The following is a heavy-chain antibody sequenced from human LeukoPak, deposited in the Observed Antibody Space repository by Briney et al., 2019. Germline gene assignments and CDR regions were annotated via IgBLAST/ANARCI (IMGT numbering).Heavy chain of an antibody. CDR2: ISGSGGST. D-gene: IGHD6-13*01. CDR1: GFTFSSYG. Sequence: PGGSLRLSCAASGFTFSSYGMSWVRQAPGKGLEWVSVISGSGGSTYYTDSVKGRFTISRDNSKNTLYLQMDSLRAEDTAVYYCAKRLAAAGSYYQYYYMDVWGKGTTVTISS. J-gene: IGHJ6*03. CDR3: AKRLAAAGSYYQYYYMDV. V-gene: IGHV3-23*01.